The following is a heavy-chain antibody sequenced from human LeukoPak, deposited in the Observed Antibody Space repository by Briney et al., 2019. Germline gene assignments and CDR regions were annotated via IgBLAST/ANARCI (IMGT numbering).Heavy chain of an antibody. CDR2: INPNSGGT. D-gene: IGHD6-19*01. CDR1: GYTFTVYY. J-gene: IGHJ4*02. CDR3: ARTNIAVAGTGLDY. V-gene: IGHV1-2*04. Sequence: ASVKVSCTASGYTFTVYYMHWVRQAPGQGLEWMGWINPNSGGTNYAQKFQGWVTMTRDTSISTAYMELSRLRSDDTAVYYCARTNIAVAGTGLDYWGQGTLVTVSS.